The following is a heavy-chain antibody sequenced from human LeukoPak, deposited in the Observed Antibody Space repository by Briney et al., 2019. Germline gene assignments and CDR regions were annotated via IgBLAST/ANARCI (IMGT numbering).Heavy chain of an antibody. CDR3: ARSWLLAAAGTYDY. V-gene: IGHV3-21*01. Sequence: GGSLRLSCAASGFTFSSYSMNWVRQAPGKGLEWASSISSSSSYIYYADSVKGRFTISRDNAKNSLYLQMNSLRAEDTAVYYCARSWLLAAAGTYDYWGQGTLVTVSS. CDR2: ISSSSSYI. D-gene: IGHD6-13*01. J-gene: IGHJ4*02. CDR1: GFTFSSYS.